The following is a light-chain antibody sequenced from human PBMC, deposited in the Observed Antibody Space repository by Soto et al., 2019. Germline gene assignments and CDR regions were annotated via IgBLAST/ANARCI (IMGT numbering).Light chain of an antibody. J-gene: IGKJ1*01. CDR3: QQYGSAPRRR. V-gene: IGKV3-20*01. Sequence: VVTHSRGTLTVSPGERGTLCCGGSQSVSSSYLAWYQQKPGQAPRLLIYGASSRATGIPDRFSGSGSGTDFTLTISRLEPEDFAGYYFQQYGSAPRRRSGEGTKVDIK. CDR2: GAS. CDR1: QSVSSSY.